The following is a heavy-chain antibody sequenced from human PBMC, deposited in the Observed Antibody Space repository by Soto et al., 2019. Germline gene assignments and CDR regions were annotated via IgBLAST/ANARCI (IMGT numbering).Heavy chain of an antibody. Sequence: QLVQSGAEVQKSGASVKVSCKASGYSFTSQRINWVRQAPGQGLEWMGSISPYNGNTNYGQGIEGRVTMTAATSMNTAYMELRRLKYDDTAVYYCATANGSYRPLPFWGQGPLVTVSS. CDR2: ISPYNGNT. V-gene: IGHV1-18*01. J-gene: IGHJ4*02. D-gene: IGHD1-26*01. CDR1: GYSFTSQR. CDR3: ATANGSYRPLPF.